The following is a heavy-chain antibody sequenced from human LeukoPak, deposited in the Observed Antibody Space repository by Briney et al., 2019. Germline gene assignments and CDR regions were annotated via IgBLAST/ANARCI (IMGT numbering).Heavy chain of an antibody. CDR3: ARHGGIVGATSTHYFDY. Sequence: SETLSLTCTVSGYFISSGYYWGWIRQPPGKGLEWIGSIYYSGSTYYNPSLKSRVTISVDTSKNQFSLKLSSVTAADTAVYYCARHGGIVGATSTHYFDYWGQGTLVTVSS. J-gene: IGHJ4*02. CDR2: IYYSGST. D-gene: IGHD1-26*01. V-gene: IGHV4-38-2*02. CDR1: GYFISSGYY.